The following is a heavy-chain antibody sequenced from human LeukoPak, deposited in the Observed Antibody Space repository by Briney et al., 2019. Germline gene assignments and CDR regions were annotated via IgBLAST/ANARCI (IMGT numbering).Heavy chain of an antibody. CDR1: GYTFTSYG. J-gene: IGHJ4*02. CDR3: ARAGAWELQASEY. Sequence: ASVKVSCKASGYTFTSYGISWVRQAPGQGLEWMGWISAYNGNTNYAQKLQGRVTMTTDTSTSTPYMELRSLRADDTAVYYCARAGAWELQASEYWGQKTLVTVS. D-gene: IGHD1-26*01. V-gene: IGHV1-18*01. CDR2: ISAYNGNT.